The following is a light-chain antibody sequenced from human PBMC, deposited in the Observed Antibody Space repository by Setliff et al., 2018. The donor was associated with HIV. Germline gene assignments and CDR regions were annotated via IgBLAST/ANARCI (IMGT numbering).Light chain of an antibody. CDR2: YDS. Sequence: SYELTQPPSVSVAPGKTARITCEGNNIGGASVHWYQQKPGQAPVVVIYYDSDRPSGIPERFSGSNSGNTATLTISRVEAGDEADYYCQVWDSSSDHPFAFGTGTKVTVL. V-gene: IGLV3-21*04. CDR3: QVWDSSSDHPFA. CDR1: NIGGAS. J-gene: IGLJ1*01.